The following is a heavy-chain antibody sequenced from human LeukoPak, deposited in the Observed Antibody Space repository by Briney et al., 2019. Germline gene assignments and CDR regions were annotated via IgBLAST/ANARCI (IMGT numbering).Heavy chain of an antibody. D-gene: IGHD3-10*01. CDR2: TNPNTGDT. CDR3: ATGVRGSNSYYPY. Sequence: ASVTLSFTASGYTFTVYYMHWVRQAPGQGLEWMGWTNPNTGDTNYPQKFQGRVTMTTVTSITTNYMDLSRLSSDATAVYCGATGVRGSNSYYPYWGQGTLVTVSS. V-gene: IGHV1-2*02. CDR1: GYTFTVYY. J-gene: IGHJ4*02.